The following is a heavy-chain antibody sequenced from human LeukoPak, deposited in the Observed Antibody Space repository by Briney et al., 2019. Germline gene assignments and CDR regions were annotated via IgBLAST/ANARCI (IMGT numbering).Heavy chain of an antibody. V-gene: IGHV1-18*01. CDR2: ISAYNGNT. CDR1: GYTFTSYG. D-gene: IGHD4-17*01. J-gene: IGHJ6*02. Sequence: ASVKVSCKASGYTFTSYGISWVRQAPGQGLEWMGWISAYNGNTNYAQKLQGRVTMTTDTSTSTAYMELRSLGSDDTAVYYCARVATVTTNYYYYGMDVWGQGTTVTVSS. CDR3: ARVATVTTNYYYYGMDV.